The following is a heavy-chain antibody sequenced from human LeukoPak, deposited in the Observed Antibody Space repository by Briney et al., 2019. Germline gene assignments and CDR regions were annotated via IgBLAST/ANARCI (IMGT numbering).Heavy chain of an antibody. Sequence: SETLSLTCTVSGGSISNYYWGWIRQPPGKGLEWIGSIYSSGNTYYSPPLRGIVTISSDASSNQFSLRLNSVTAADTAVYYCTRGTSFGLVDYWGQGILVTVSS. CDR2: IYSSGNT. CDR3: TRGTSFGLVDY. V-gene: IGHV4-39*07. D-gene: IGHD3-3*01. J-gene: IGHJ4*02. CDR1: GGSISNYY.